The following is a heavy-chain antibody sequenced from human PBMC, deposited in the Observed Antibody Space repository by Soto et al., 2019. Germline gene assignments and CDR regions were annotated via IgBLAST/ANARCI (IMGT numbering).Heavy chain of an antibody. CDR2: MNPNSGNT. D-gene: IGHD4-17*01. Sequence: QVQLVQSGAEVKKPGASVKVYCKASGYTFTSYAINWVRQATGQGLEWMGWMNPNSGNTGYAHKFQGRVTMTRNTSISTAYMELSSLRSEDTAVYYGARGGVCGDYLLNWYDRWGQGTLVTVSS. CDR1: GYTFTSYA. J-gene: IGHJ5*02. CDR3: ARGGVCGDYLLNWYDR. V-gene: IGHV1-8*01.